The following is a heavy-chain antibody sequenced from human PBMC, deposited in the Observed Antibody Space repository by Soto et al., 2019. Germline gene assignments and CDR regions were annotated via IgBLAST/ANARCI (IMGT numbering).Heavy chain of an antibody. CDR1: GGSINNYY. CDR3: ARHHDRSGYYFDY. V-gene: IGHV4-59*01. D-gene: IGHD3-22*01. Sequence: PSETLSLTCTVSGGSINNYYWSWIRQPPGKGLEWIGYIYYSGSTKYNPSLKSRVTISVDTSNNQFSLNLNSVTAADTAIYYCARHHDRSGYYFDYWGQGTLVTVSS. J-gene: IGHJ4*02. CDR2: IYYSGST.